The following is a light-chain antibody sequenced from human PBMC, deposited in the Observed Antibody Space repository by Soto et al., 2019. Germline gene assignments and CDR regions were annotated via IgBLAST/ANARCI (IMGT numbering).Light chain of an antibody. J-gene: IGKJ2*01. Sequence: SASVGDRVNITCRASQSISSWLAWYQQKPGKAPKLLIYKASSLEGGVPSRFSDSGSGTEFTLTISSLQPDDFATYYCQQYNSYLYTFGQGTKVDIK. V-gene: IGKV1-5*03. CDR2: KAS. CDR3: QQYNSYLYT. CDR1: QSISSW.